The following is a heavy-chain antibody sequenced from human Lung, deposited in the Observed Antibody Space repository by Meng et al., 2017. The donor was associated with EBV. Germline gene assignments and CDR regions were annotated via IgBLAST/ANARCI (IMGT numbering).Heavy chain of an antibody. CDR3: ARDHQGRSGWYDFDY. V-gene: IGHV3-30-3*01. CDR2: ISYDGSDK. J-gene: IGHJ4*02. D-gene: IGHD6-19*01. Sequence: QVQVVESXXGGVQXGRSLGRSCLASGFTFSDFAMHWVRQAPGKGLEWVASISYDGSDKYYADSVKGRFTISRDNSKSTLFLQINSLRGEDTAVYYCARDHQGRSGWYDFDYWGQGTLVTVSS. CDR1: GFTFSDFA.